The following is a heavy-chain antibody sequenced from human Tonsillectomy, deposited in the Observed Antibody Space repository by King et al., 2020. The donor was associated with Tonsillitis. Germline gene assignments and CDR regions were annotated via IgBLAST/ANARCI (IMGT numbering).Heavy chain of an antibody. CDR3: AREVPPYSTNNWFDP. V-gene: IGHV4-30-4*01. D-gene: IGHD6-13*01. CDR1: GGSISSGDYY. CDR2: IYYSGST. J-gene: IGHJ5*02. Sequence: QLQESGPGLVKPSQTLSLTCTVSGGSISSGDYYWSWIRQPPGQGLEWIGYIYYSGSTYYNPSLKSRVTISVETSKNQFSLKLSSVTAADTAVYYCAREVPPYSTNNWFDPWGQGTLVTVSS.